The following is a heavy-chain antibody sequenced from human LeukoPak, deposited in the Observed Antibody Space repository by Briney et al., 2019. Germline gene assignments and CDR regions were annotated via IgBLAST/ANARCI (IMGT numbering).Heavy chain of an antibody. J-gene: IGHJ4*02. CDR3: ARLYAGTRPPDY. Sequence: SETLSLTCTVSGGSISSSTYYWGWIRQPPGKGLEWIGSIFYSGNTYYNPSLKSRVTISVDTSKNQFSLKLSSVTAADTAVYYCARLYAGTRPPDYWGQGTLVTVSS. CDR2: IFYSGNT. D-gene: IGHD2-2*02. CDR1: GGSISSSTYY. V-gene: IGHV4-39*01.